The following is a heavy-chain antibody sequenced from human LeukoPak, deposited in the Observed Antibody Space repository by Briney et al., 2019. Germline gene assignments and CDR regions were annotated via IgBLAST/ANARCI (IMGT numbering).Heavy chain of an antibody. V-gene: IGHV3-43D*03. D-gene: IGHD3-22*01. J-gene: IGHJ4*02. CDR2: ISWDGGST. CDR1: GFTFDDYA. CDR3: ARDKEDSSGFPLGY. Sequence: PGGSLRLSCAASGFTFDDYAMHWVRQAPGKGLEWVSLISWDGGSTYYADSVKGRFTISRDNAKNSLYLQMNSLRAEDTAVYYCARDKEDSSGFPLGYWGQGTLVTVSS.